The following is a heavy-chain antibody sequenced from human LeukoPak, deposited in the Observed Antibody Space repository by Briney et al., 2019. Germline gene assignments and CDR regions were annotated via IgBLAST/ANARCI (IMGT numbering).Heavy chain of an antibody. CDR3: ARSSTYYYDSSHHHRGMDV. Sequence: GASVKVCCKASGYTFASYYMHWVRQAPGQGLEWMGIINPSGGSTSYAQKFQGRVTMTRDTSTSTVYMELSSLRSEDTAVYYCARSSTYYYDSSHHHRGMDVWGQGTTVTVSS. D-gene: IGHD3-22*01. J-gene: IGHJ6*02. V-gene: IGHV1-46*01. CDR2: INPSGGST. CDR1: GYTFASYY.